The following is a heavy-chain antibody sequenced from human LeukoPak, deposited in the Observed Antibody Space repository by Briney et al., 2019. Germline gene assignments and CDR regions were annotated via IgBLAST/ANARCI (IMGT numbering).Heavy chain of an antibody. CDR2: ISSSGSTI. CDR3: ARGDSSSWKNYYYYYGMDV. D-gene: IGHD6-13*01. J-gene: IGHJ6*02. V-gene: IGHV3-11*04. Sequence: PGGSLRLSCAASGFTFSDYYMSWIRQAPGKGLEWVSYISSSGSTIYYADSVKGRFAISRDNSKNTLYLQMNSLRAEDTAVYYCARGDSSSWKNYYYYYGMDVWGQGTTVTVSS. CDR1: GFTFSDYY.